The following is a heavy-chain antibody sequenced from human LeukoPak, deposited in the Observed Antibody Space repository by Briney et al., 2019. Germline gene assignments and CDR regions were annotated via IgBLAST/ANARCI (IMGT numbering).Heavy chain of an antibody. J-gene: IGHJ4*02. CDR2: ISWNSGSI. Sequence: PGGSLRLSCSTSGSTFDDYAMHWVRQAPGKGLEWVSGISWNSGSIGYADSVKGRFTISRDNAKNSLYLQMNSLRAEDTALYYCAKGSIFGVVTTPHYFDYWGQGTLVTVSS. D-gene: IGHD3-3*01. CDR1: GSTFDDYA. V-gene: IGHV3-9*01. CDR3: AKGSIFGVVTTPHYFDY.